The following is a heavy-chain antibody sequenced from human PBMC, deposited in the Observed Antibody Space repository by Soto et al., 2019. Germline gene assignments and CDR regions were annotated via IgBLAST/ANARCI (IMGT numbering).Heavy chain of an antibody. V-gene: IGHV3-9*01. D-gene: IGHD3-9*01. CDR1: GFTFSSYA. CDR3: AKDTYYDILTGPFDY. J-gene: IGHJ4*02. CDR2: ISWNSGSI. Sequence: GGSLRLSCAASGFTFSSYATSWVRQAPGKGLEWVSAISWNSGSIGYADSVKGRFTISRDNAKNSLYLQMNSLRAEDTALYYCAKDTYYDILTGPFDYWGQGTLVTVSS.